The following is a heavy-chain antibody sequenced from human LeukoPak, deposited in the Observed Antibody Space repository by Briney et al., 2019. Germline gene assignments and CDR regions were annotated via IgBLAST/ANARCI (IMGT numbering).Heavy chain of an antibody. V-gene: IGHV4-34*01. J-gene: IGHJ4*02. CDR2: INDRGHT. D-gene: IGHD2-15*01. Sequence: SETLSLTCAVHGGSFSGYHWNWIRQSPEKGLEWIGEINDRGHTNYNPSLKSRVTISVDTSKNQFSLKLSSVTAADTAVYYCARLENCSGGSCRRGLYYWGQGTLVTVSS. CDR1: GGSFSGYH. CDR3: ARLENCSGGSCRRGLYY.